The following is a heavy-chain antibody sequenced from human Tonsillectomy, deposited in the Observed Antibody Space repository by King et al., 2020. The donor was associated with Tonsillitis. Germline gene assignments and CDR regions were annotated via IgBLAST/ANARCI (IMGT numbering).Heavy chain of an antibody. V-gene: IGHV3-7*01. D-gene: IGHD7-27*01. Sequence: VQLVESGGGLVQPGGSLRLSCAASDLTFSTYWMSWIRQAPGKGLEWVANIKHDGSDTTYVDYVKGRLTVSRDNAKNSLYLEMNRLRAQDTALYYCARHPAWGALDSWGQGALVTVSS. CDR2: IKHDGSDT. J-gene: IGHJ4*02. CDR3: ARHPAWGALDS. CDR1: DLTFSTYW.